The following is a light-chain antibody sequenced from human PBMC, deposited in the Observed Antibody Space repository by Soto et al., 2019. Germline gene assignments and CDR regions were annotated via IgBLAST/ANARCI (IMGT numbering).Light chain of an antibody. J-gene: IGLJ2*01. Sequence: QSVLTQPPSASGTPGQRVTFSCSGGRSNIGSNYVFWYQQFPGTAPKLVIYRNNQRPSGVPDRFSGSKSGTSASLAISGLRSEDEADYYCTSWDDSLYHVVFGGGTKVIVL. V-gene: IGLV1-47*01. CDR2: RNN. CDR1: RSNIGSNY. CDR3: TSWDDSLYHVV.